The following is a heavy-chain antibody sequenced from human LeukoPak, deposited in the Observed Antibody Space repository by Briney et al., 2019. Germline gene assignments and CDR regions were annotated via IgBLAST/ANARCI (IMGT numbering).Heavy chain of an antibody. Sequence: GESLKISCKGSGYSFTSYWIGWVRQMPGKGLEWMGIIYPGDSDTRYSPSFQGQVTISADKSISTAYLQWSSLKASDTAMYYCARLPPDIVVVIAPYYFDYWGQGTLVTVSS. J-gene: IGHJ4*02. D-gene: IGHD2-21*01. CDR2: IYPGDSDT. CDR1: GYSFTSYW. V-gene: IGHV5-51*01. CDR3: ARLPPDIVVVIAPYYFDY.